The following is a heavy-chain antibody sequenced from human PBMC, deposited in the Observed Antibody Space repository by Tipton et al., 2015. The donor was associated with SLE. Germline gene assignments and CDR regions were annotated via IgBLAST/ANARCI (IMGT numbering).Heavy chain of an antibody. CDR3: ARLLGPQEGVQGVINEVDY. Sequence: TLSLTCTVSGGSISSYYWSWIRQTPGKGLEWIGYIYYTGSTKFNPSLKSRVSISLDTSKNQFSLKLSSVTAADTAVYYCARLLGPQEGVQGVINEVDYWGQWTLVPVSS. CDR2: IYYTGST. V-gene: IGHV4-59*08. J-gene: IGHJ4*02. D-gene: IGHD3-10*01. CDR1: GGSISSYY.